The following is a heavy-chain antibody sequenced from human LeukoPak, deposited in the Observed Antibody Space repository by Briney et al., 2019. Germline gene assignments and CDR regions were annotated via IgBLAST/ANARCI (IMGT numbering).Heavy chain of an antibody. CDR1: GFTFSSYD. V-gene: IGHV3-11*04. CDR2: ISSSGSTI. J-gene: IGHJ5*02. Sequence: GGSLRLSCAASGFTFSSYDMSWIRQAPGKGLEWVSYISSSGSTIYYADSVKGRFTISRDNAKNSLYLQMNSLRAEDTAVYYCARGSIAAAGTSGWFDPWGQGTLVTVSS. CDR3: ARGSIAAAGTSGWFDP. D-gene: IGHD6-13*01.